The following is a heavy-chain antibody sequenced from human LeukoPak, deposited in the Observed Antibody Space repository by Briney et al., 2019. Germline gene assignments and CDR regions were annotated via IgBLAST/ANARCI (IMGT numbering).Heavy chain of an antibody. Sequence: GASVKVSCKASGGTFSSYAISWVRQAPGQGLEWMGRIIPILGIANYAQKFQGRVTITADKSTSTAYMELSSLRSDDTAVYYCARDSRGVVNWEYWGQGTLVTVSS. V-gene: IGHV1-69*04. J-gene: IGHJ4*02. D-gene: IGHD3-3*01. CDR3: ARDSRGVVNWEY. CDR2: IIPILGIA. CDR1: GGTFSSYA.